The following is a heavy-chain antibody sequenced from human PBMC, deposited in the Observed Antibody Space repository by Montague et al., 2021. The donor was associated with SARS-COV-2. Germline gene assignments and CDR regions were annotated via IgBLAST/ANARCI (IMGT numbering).Heavy chain of an antibody. CDR3: ARAQNICFIANCVNYFDL. J-gene: IGHJ4*02. V-gene: IGHV4-59*01. D-gene: IGHD1-1*01. CDR1: GGSIRSYY. CDR2: VHYTGST. Sequence: SETLSLTCEVSGGSIRSYYWSWIRQSPGKGLEWIGYVHYTGSTKYNPSLKTRVTLSLDTPKNRFSLRLNPVTAADTAVYYCARAQNICFIANCVNYFDLWGLGALVSVSS.